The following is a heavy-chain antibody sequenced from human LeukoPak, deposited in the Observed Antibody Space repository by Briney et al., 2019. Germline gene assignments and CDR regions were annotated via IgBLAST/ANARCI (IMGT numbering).Heavy chain of an antibody. CDR3: ARVEESASFDP. D-gene: IGHD3-3*01. J-gene: IGHJ5*02. V-gene: IGHV3-21*01. CDR1: GFTFSSYS. CDR2: ISSSSSYI. Sequence: GGSLRLSCAASGFTFSSYSMNWVRRAPGKGLEWVSSISSSSSYIYYADSVKGRFIISRDNAKNSLYLQMNSLRAEGTAVYYCARVEESASFDPWGQGTLVTVSS.